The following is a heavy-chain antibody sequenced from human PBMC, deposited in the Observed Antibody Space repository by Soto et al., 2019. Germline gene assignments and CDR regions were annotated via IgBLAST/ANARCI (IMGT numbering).Heavy chain of an antibody. V-gene: IGHV1-8*01. Sequence: QVQLVQSGAEVKKPGASVKVSCKASGYTFTSYDXXXXXXXXXQGLEWMGWMNPNSGNTGYAQKFQGRVTMTRNTXXXXXXXXXXXXXXXXXXXXXXXXXXXXXSDYWGQGTLVTVSS. J-gene: IGHJ4*02. CDR3: XXXXXXXSDY. CDR2: MNPNSGNT. CDR1: GYTFTSYD.